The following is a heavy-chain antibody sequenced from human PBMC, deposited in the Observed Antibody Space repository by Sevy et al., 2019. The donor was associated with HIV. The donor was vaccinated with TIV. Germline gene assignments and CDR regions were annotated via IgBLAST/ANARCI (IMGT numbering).Heavy chain of an antibody. J-gene: IGHJ4*02. V-gene: IGHV3-30-3*01. D-gene: IGHD3-9*01. CDR1: GFTFSTYA. Sequence: GGSLRLSCAASGFTFSTYAIHWVRQAPGKGLEWVAVISYDGSKKCYADSVKGRFTISRDNSKNTLYLRMNSLRAEDTAVYYCARQADNFDWLPSYFDHWGQGTLVTVSS. CDR3: ARQADNFDWLPSYFDH. CDR2: ISYDGSKK.